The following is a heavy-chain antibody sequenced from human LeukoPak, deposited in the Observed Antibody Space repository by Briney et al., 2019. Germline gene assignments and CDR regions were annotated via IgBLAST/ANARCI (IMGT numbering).Heavy chain of an antibody. J-gene: IGHJ4*02. D-gene: IGHD6-19*01. Sequence: GRSLRLSCAASGFTFSSYGMHWVRQAPGKGLEWVSSISSSSSYIYYADSVKGRFTISRDNAKNSLYLQMNSLRAEDTAVYYCVRSGGGGWFYYFDYWGQGTLVTVSS. V-gene: IGHV3-21*01. CDR3: VRSGGGGWFYYFDY. CDR1: GFTFSSYG. CDR2: ISSSSSYI.